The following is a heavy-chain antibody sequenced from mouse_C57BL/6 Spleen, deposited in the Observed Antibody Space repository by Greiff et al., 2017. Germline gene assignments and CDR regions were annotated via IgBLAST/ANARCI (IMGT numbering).Heavy chain of an antibody. CDR2: INPSNGGT. J-gene: IGHJ4*01. CDR3: ARGGYGNRDYAMDY. V-gene: IGHV1-53*01. CDR1: GYTFTSYW. Sequence: QVQLQQPGTELVKPGASVKLSCKASGYTFTSYWMHWVKQRPGQGLEWIGNINPSNGGTNYNEKFKSKATLTVDKSSSTAYMQRSSLTSEDAAGGEGARGGYGNRDYAMDYGGRGTAGTVHS. D-gene: IGHD2-1*01.